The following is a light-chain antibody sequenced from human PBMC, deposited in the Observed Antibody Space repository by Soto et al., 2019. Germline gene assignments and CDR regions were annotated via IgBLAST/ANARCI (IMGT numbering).Light chain of an antibody. Sequence: EIVLTQSPGTLSLSPGERATLSCRASQSVSSTYLAWYQQKPGQAPRLLIYGASSRATGIPDRFSGSGSGIDFTLTITRLEAEDFAMYYCQRYDSLRTFGQGTKVDIK. V-gene: IGKV3-20*01. CDR3: QRYDSLRT. CDR2: GAS. J-gene: IGKJ1*01. CDR1: QSVSSTY.